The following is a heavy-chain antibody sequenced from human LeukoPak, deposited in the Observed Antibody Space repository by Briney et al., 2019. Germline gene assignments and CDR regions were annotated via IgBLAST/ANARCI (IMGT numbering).Heavy chain of an antibody. D-gene: IGHD5-18*01. CDR3: ARGYSYGFNYYYSYMDV. J-gene: IGHJ6*03. CDR1: GGSISSYY. V-gene: IGHV4-4*09. CDR2: IYTSGST. Sequence: PSETLSLTCTVSGGSISSYYWSWIRQPPGKGLEWIGYIYTSGSTNYNPSLKSRVTISVDTSKNQFSLKLSSVTAADTAVYYCARGYSYGFNYYYSYMDVGGKGTTVTVSS.